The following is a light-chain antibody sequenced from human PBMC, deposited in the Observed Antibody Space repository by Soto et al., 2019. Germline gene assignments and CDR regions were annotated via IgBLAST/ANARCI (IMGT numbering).Light chain of an antibody. CDR1: QTVGSN. Sequence: VMTQSPDSLAVSLGERSTLSCRASQTVGSNLAWYQQKPGQAPRLLIYGASTRASDIPARFSGSGSVTEFALTISSLQSEDFAVYYCQQYNNWPITFGQGPRLEI. CDR3: QQYNNWPIT. V-gene: IGKV3-15*01. CDR2: GAS. J-gene: IGKJ5*01.